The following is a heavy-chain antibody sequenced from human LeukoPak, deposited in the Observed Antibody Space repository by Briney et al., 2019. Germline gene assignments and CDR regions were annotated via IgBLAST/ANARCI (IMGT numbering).Heavy chain of an antibody. Sequence: GASVKVSCKASGYTFTGYYMHWVRQAPGQGLEWMGWINPNSGGTNYAQKFQGRVTMTRDTPISTAYMELSRLRSDDTAVYYCARALYDYYDSSPTGGFDPWGQGTLVTVSS. CDR1: GYTFTGYY. V-gene: IGHV1-2*02. CDR3: ARALYDYYDSSPTGGFDP. D-gene: IGHD3-22*01. J-gene: IGHJ5*02. CDR2: INPNSGGT.